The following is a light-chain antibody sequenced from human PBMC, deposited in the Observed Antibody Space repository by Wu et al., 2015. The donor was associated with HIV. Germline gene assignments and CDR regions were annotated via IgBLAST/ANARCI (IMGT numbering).Light chain of an antibody. CDR1: QTISNY. CDR3: QQYNYWQT. V-gene: IGKV1-39*01. J-gene: IGKJ1*01. Sequence: DIQMAQSPSSLSTSVGDRVTITCRASQTISNYLNWYQQKPGKAPRLLIYAASSLQSGVPSRFSGSGSGTEFTLTISSMQSEDFALYFCQQYNYWQTFGQGTKAEIK. CDR2: AAS.